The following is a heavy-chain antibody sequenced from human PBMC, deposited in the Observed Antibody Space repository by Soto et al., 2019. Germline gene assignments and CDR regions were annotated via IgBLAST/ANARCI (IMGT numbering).Heavy chain of an antibody. Sequence: QVQLVESGGGVVQPGRSLRLPCAASGFTFSSYGMHWVRQAPGKGLEWVAVISYDGSNKYYADSVKGRFTISRDNSKNTLYLQMNSLRAEDTAVYYCAKLSWGVVAAPTIDYWGQGTLVTVSS. V-gene: IGHV3-30*18. CDR1: GFTFSSYG. CDR3: AKLSWGVVAAPTIDY. J-gene: IGHJ4*02. CDR2: ISYDGSNK. D-gene: IGHD2-15*01.